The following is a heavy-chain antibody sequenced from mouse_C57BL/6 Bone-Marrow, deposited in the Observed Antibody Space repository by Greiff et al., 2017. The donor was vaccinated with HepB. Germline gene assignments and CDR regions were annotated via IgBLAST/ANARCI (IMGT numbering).Heavy chain of an antibody. V-gene: IGHV3-6*01. J-gene: IGHJ3*01. CDR2: ISYDGSN. CDR1: GYSITSGYY. Sequence: VQLKESGPGLVKPSQSLSLTCSVTGYSITSGYYWNWIRQFPGNKLEWMGYISYDGSNNYNPSLKNRISITRDTSKNQFFLKLNSVTTEDTATYYCARVANFLAYWGQGTLVTVSA. D-gene: IGHD4-1*01. CDR3: ARVANFLAY.